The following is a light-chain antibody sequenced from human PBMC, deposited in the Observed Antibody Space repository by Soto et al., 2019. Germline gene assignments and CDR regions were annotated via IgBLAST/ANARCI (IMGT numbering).Light chain of an antibody. CDR1: SSDVGGYNY. J-gene: IGLJ1*01. Sequence: QSALTQPASVSGSPGQSITISCTGTSSDVGGYNYVSWYQQHPGKAPKLMIYEVSNRPSGVSNRFSGSKSGNTASLTISGLQAEDEAYYYCSSYTSSSPLVFGTGTKVTVL. V-gene: IGLV2-14*01. CDR2: EVS. CDR3: SSYTSSSPLV.